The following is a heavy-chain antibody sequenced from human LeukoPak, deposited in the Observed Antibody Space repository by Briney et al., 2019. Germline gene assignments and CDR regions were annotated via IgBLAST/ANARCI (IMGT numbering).Heavy chain of an antibody. CDR3: AREHYAYYDFWSGYNNWFDP. V-gene: IGHV4-61*02. D-gene: IGHD3-3*01. Sequence: SQTLSLTCTVSGGSISSGSYYWSSIRQPAGKGLEWIGRIYTSGSTNYNPSLKSRVTISVDTSKNQFSLKLSSVTAADTAVYYCAREHYAYYDFWSGYNNWFDPWGQGTLVTVSS. CDR1: GGSISSGSYY. CDR2: IYTSGST. J-gene: IGHJ5*02.